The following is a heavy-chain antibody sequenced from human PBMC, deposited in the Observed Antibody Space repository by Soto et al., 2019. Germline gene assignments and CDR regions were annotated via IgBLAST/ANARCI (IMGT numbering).Heavy chain of an antibody. Sequence: LRLSCAASGFTFSSSWMHWVRQAPGKGLVWVSHINSDGTDTNYADSVKGRFTISRDNAKNTVYLQMNSLRAEDTAVYYCARDWSYALNYWGQGSLVTVSS. J-gene: IGHJ4*02. V-gene: IGHV3-74*01. CDR1: GFTFSSSW. D-gene: IGHD3-16*01. CDR2: INSDGTDT. CDR3: ARDWSYALNY.